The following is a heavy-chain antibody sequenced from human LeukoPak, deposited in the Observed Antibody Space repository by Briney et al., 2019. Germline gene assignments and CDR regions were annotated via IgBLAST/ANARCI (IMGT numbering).Heavy chain of an antibody. V-gene: IGHV3-48*01. CDR1: GFIFSKAW. Sequence: GGSLRLSCTASGFIFSKAWMSWVRQAPGKGLEWVSYISFSSATIHYADSVKGRFTISRDNAKNSLYLQLNSLRAEDTALYYCARDTHYYGSGSPAFDLWGRGTMVTVSS. CDR2: ISFSSATI. D-gene: IGHD3-10*01. CDR3: ARDTHYYGSGSPAFDL. J-gene: IGHJ3*01.